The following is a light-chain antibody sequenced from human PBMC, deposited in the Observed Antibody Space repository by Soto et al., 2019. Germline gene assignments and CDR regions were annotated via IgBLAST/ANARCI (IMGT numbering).Light chain of an antibody. V-gene: IGLV2-14*01. CDR3: SSYTSSSTTVV. CDR1: SSDVGGYNY. CDR2: DVS. Sequence: QSALTQPASVSGSPGQSITISCTGTSSDVGGYNYVSWYQQHPGKAPKLMIYDVSNRPSGVSNRFSSSKSGNTASLTISGLQAEDEDDYYCSSYTSSSTTVVFGGGTEPTVL. J-gene: IGLJ2*01.